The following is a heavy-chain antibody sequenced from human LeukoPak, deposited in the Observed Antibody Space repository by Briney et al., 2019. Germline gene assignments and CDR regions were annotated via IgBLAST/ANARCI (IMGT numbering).Heavy chain of an antibody. CDR3: ARGGNPEFDY. CDR2: IYDSGRT. D-gene: IGHD1-14*01. CDR1: GGSVIRPY. V-gene: IGHV4-59*02. Sequence: SETLSLTRRVSGGSVIRPYCSWVRQPPGEGLEWIGYIYDSGRTNYNPSLKSRVTISVDTSKNQFSLKLSSVTAADTAVYYCARGGNPEFDYWGQGTLVTVSS. J-gene: IGHJ4*02.